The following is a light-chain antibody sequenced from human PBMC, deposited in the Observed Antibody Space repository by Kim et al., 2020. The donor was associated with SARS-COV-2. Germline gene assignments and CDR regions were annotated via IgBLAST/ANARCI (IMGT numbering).Light chain of an antibody. J-gene: IGLJ1*01. Sequence: QSALTQPRSVSGSPGQSVTISCTGTTSDVGTYDYVSWYQQDPGKPPRFLIYDVSKRPSGVPDRFSGSKSGNTASLTISGLQTEDEADYYCCSYAGTHTFVFGTGTKVTVL. CDR2: DVS. CDR1: TSDVGTYDY. CDR3: CSYAGTHTFV. V-gene: IGLV2-11*01.